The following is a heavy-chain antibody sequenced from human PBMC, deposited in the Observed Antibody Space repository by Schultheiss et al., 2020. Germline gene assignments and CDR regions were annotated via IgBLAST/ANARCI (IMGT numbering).Heavy chain of an antibody. CDR1: GSTFTSYA. J-gene: IGHJ6*03. D-gene: IGHD3-3*01. CDR3: ARGRGDFWSGYYAYYYMDV. CDR2: INPNSGGT. V-gene: IGHV1-2*06. Sequence: ASVKVSCKASGSTFTSYAMHWVRQAPGQRLEWMGRINPNSGGTNYAQKFQGRVTMTRDTSISTAYMELSRLRSDDTAVYYCARGRGDFWSGYYAYYYMDVWGKGTTVTVSS.